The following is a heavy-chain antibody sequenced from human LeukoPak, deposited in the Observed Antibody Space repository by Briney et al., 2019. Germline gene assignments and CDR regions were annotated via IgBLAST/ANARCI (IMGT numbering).Heavy chain of an antibody. CDR2: ISYDGSNK. Sequence: GGSLRLSCAASGFTFSSYAMHWVRQAPGKGLEWVAVISYDGSNKYYADSVKGRFTISRDNSKNTLYLQMNSLRAEDTAVYYCASGRQPLLLHYYYGMDVWGQGTTVTVSS. V-gene: IGHV3-30-3*01. CDR3: ASGRQPLLLHYYYGMDV. J-gene: IGHJ6*02. CDR1: GFTFSSYA. D-gene: IGHD2-21*02.